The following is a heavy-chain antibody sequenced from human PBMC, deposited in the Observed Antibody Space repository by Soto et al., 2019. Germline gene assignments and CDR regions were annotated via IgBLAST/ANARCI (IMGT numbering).Heavy chain of an antibody. J-gene: IGHJ2*01. Sequence: QVQLVESGGGLVKPGGSLRLSCAASGFSFSDYYMSWIRQAPGKGLEWVSYITSSRSYTNYADSVKSRLTSTRENAKNSLYLQMNSLRAEDTAVYYCATLRPSYWYFDLWGRGTLVIVSS. CDR1: GFSFSDYY. CDR2: ITSSRSYT. V-gene: IGHV3-11*05. D-gene: IGHD4-17*01. CDR3: ATLRPSYWYFDL.